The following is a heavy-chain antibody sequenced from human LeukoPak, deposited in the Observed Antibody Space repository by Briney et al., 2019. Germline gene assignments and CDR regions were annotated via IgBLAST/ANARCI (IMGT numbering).Heavy chain of an antibody. Sequence: PGGSLRLSCAASGFTFSSYAVSWVRQAPGKGLEWVAFIRYDGSTQNYADSVKGRFTISRDNSKNTLYLQMNALRAEDTAVYYCAKDGDSSGFDLSYWGQGTLVTVSS. V-gene: IGHV3-30*02. D-gene: IGHD3-22*01. CDR3: AKDGDSSGFDLSY. CDR1: GFTFSSYA. J-gene: IGHJ4*02. CDR2: IRYDGSTQ.